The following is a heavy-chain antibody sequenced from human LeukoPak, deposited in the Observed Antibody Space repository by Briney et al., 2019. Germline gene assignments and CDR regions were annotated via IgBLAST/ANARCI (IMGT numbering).Heavy chain of an antibody. V-gene: IGHV1-24*01. CDR2: IDPENGET. CDR1: GDTLTELS. CDR3: ATGQYCTSPTCAV. Sequence: ASVKVSCKVSGDTLTELSMYWVRQAPGKGLEWMGGIDPENGETVYAQKFQGRVTMTEDTSTDTAYMELSSLRSEDTAVYYCATGQYCTSPTCAVWGQGTTVAVSS. D-gene: IGHD2-2*01. J-gene: IGHJ6*02.